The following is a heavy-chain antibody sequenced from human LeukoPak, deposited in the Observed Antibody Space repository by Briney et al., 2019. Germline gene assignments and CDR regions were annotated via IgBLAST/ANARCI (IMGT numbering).Heavy chain of an antibody. CDR3: ATPGYCSSTSCGSYYYYGMDV. CDR1: GYTLTELS. V-gene: IGHV1-24*01. Sequence: ASVKVSCKVSGYTLTELSMYWVRQAPGKGLEWMGGFDPEDGETIYAQKFQGRVTMTEDTSTDTAYMELSSLRSEDTAVYYCATPGYCSSTSCGSYYYYGMDVWGQGTTVTVSS. D-gene: IGHD2-2*01. J-gene: IGHJ6*02. CDR2: FDPEDGET.